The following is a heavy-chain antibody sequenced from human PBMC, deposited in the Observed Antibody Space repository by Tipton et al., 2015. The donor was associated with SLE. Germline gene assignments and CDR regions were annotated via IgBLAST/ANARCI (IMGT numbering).Heavy chain of an antibody. CDR1: GFTFTGHG. J-gene: IGHJ4*02. CDR3: ARYYSPQMGLPFLDY. V-gene: IGHV3-23*01. Sequence: SLRLSCAASGFTFTGHGMSWVRQAQGKGLEWVAGINRSGGATYYADSVKGRFIISRDNSKNTVYLQMNTLRTEDTAVYYCARYYSPQMGLPFLDYWGQGTPVTASS. D-gene: IGHD2-15*01. CDR2: INRSGGAT.